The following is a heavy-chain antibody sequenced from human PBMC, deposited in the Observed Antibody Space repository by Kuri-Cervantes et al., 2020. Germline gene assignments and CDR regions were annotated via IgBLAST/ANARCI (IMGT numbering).Heavy chain of an antibody. CDR2: ISGSGGST. J-gene: IGHJ5*02. Sequence: GGSLRLSCAASGFTFSSYAMSWVRQAPGKGLEWVSAISGSGGSTYYADSVKGRFTISRDNSKNTLYLQMNSLRAEDTAVYYCAKFYARRAAAINLFDPWGQGTLVTVSS. D-gene: IGHD6-13*01. CDR1: GFTFSSYA. V-gene: IGHV3-23*01. CDR3: AKFYARRAAAINLFDP.